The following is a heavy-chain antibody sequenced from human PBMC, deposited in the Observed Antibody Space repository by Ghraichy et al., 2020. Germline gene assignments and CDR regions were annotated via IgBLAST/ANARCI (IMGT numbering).Heavy chain of an antibody. J-gene: IGHJ6*02. D-gene: IGHD3-3*01. Sequence: GGSLRLSCAASGFTFSSYAMSWVRQAPGKGLEWVSAISGSGGSTYYADSVKGRFTISRDNSKNTLYLQMNSLRAEDTAVYYCAKTGLYYDFGYGMDVWGQGTTVTVSS. CDR2: ISGSGGST. V-gene: IGHV3-23*01. CDR1: GFTFSSYA. CDR3: AKTGLYYDFGYGMDV.